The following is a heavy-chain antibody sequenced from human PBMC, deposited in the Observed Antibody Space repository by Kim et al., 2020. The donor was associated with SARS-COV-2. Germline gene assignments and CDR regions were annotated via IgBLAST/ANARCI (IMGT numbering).Heavy chain of an antibody. CDR1: GFTFSSYG. J-gene: IGHJ6*02. D-gene: IGHD2-15*01. V-gene: IGHV3-33*01. CDR3: ARDMVGDNYGMDV. Sequence: GGSLRLSCAASGFTFSSYGMHWVRQAPGKGLEWVAVIWYDGSNKYYADSVKGRFTISRDNSKNTLYLQMNSLRAEDTAVYYCARDMVGDNYGMDVWGQGTTVTVSS. CDR2: IWYDGSNK.